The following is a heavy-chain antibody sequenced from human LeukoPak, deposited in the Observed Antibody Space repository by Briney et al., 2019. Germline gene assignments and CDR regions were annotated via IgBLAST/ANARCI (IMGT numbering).Heavy chain of an antibody. J-gene: IGHJ4*02. D-gene: IGHD1-26*01. Sequence: PGGSLRLSCAASGFTFSSYWMSWVRQAPGKGLEWVANIKQDGSEKYYVDSVKGRFTISRDNAKNSLYLQMNSLRAEDTAVYYCASALELLGAPYFDYWGQGTLVTVSS. CDR2: IKQDGSEK. CDR1: GFTFSSYW. CDR3: ASALELLGAPYFDY. V-gene: IGHV3-7*01.